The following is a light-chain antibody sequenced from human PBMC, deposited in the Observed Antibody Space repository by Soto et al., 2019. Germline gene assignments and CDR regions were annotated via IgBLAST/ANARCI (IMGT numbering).Light chain of an antibody. CDR1: SSDVGGYSF. J-gene: IGLJ3*02. CDR3: SSHTSSSTRV. Sequence: QSALTQPASVSGSPGQSITISCSGTSSDVGGYSFVSWYQQHPGKAPKLIIYEVRNRPSGVSNRFSGSKSGNTASLTISGLQAEDEADYYCSSHTSSSTRVFGGGTKVTVL. V-gene: IGLV2-14*01. CDR2: EVR.